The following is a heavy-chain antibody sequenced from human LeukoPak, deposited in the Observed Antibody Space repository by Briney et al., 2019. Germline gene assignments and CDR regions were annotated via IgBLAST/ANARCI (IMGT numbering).Heavy chain of an antibody. J-gene: IGHJ3*02. Sequence: SVKVSCKASGGTFSSYAISWVRQAPGQGLEWMGGIIPIFGTANYAQKFQGRVTITADKSTSTAYMELSSLRSEDTAVYYCARGAQWLAPDDAFDIWGQGTMVTVSS. CDR2: IIPIFGTA. CDR3: ARGAQWLAPDDAFDI. V-gene: IGHV1-69*06. CDR1: GGTFSSYA. D-gene: IGHD6-19*01.